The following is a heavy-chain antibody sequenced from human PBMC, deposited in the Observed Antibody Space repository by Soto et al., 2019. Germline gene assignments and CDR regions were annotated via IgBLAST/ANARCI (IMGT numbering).Heavy chain of an antibody. CDR3: ARDRSGRYLGFDY. CDR1: AFTFSSYE. V-gene: IGHV3-48*03. CDR2: ISTSGSAI. J-gene: IGHJ4*02. D-gene: IGHD1-26*01. Sequence: QPGGSLRLSCAASAFTFSSYEMNWVRQAPGKGLEWVSYISTSGSAIFYADSVKGRFTISRDNAKSSLYLQMNSLRAEDTAVYYCARDRSGRYLGFDYWGPGTLVTVSS.